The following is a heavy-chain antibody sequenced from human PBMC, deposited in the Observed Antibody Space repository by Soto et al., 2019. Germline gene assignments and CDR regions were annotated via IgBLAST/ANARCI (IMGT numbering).Heavy chain of an antibody. CDR3: ARDPRFLAYCGGDCPQEDY. Sequence: GASVKVSCKASGYTFTNYAMHWVRQAPGQRLEWMGWIIPGNGNTKYAQKFQGRVTITADESTSTAYMELSSLRSEDTAVYYCARDPRFLAYCGGDCPQEDYWGQGTLVTVSS. CDR2: IIPGNGNT. D-gene: IGHD2-21*02. CDR1: GYTFTNYA. V-gene: IGHV1-3*01. J-gene: IGHJ4*02.